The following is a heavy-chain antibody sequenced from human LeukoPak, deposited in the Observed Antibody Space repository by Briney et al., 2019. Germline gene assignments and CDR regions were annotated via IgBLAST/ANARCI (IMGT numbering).Heavy chain of an antibody. D-gene: IGHD3-22*01. CDR2: IYYSGST. J-gene: IGHJ4*02. Sequence: SETLPLTCTVSGGSISSSSYSWGWIRQPPGKGLEWIGSIYYSGSTYYNPSLKSRVTISVDTSKNQFSLKLSSVTAADTAVYYCITVYDSSGYYYLQWGQGTLVTVSS. CDR1: GGSISSSSYS. V-gene: IGHV4-39*01. CDR3: ITVYDSSGYYYLQ.